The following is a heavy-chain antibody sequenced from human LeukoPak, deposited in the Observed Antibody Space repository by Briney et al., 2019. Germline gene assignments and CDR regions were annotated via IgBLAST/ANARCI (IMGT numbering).Heavy chain of an antibody. J-gene: IGHJ4*02. CDR2: IYHSGST. D-gene: IGHD6-25*01. CDR1: GYSISSGYY. V-gene: IGHV4-38-2*02. Sequence: SETLSLTCTVSGYSISSGYYWGWIRQPPGKGLEWIGSIYHSGSTYYNPSLKSRVTISVDTSKNQFSLKLRSVTAADTAVYYCVRSTGRLAQLDFWGQGTLVTVSS. CDR3: VRSTGRLAQLDF.